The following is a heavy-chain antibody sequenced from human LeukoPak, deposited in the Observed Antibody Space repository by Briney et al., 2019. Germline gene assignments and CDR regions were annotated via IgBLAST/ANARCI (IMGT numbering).Heavy chain of an antibody. CDR2: IDSDGRST. J-gene: IGHJ4*02. CDR1: GFTLSSYW. CDR3: ARDTAPSY. Sequence: PGGSLRLSCAASGFTLSSYWMHWVRQAPGKGLVWVLGIDSDGRSTSYADSVKGRFTISRDPAKNTLFLQMNSLRAEDTAVYYCARDTAPSYWGQGTLVTVSS. D-gene: IGHD5-18*01. V-gene: IGHV3-74*01.